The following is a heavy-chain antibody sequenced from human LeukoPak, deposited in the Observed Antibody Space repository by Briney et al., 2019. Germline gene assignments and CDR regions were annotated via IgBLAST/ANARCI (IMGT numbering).Heavy chain of an antibody. V-gene: IGHV1-58*01. J-gene: IGHJ4*02. CDR2: IVVGSGNT. D-gene: IGHD3-10*01. Sequence: ASVKVSCKASGFTFTSSAVQWVRQARGQRLEWIGWIVVGSGNTNYAQKFQERVTITRDVSTSTAYMELSSLRSEDTAVYYCAAPDGSGSFFDYWGQGTLVTVSS. CDR1: GFTFTSSA. CDR3: AAPDGSGSFFDY.